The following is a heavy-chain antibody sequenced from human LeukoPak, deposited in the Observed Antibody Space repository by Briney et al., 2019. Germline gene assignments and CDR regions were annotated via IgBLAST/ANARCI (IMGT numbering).Heavy chain of an antibody. CDR3: SREDY. V-gene: IGHV1-2*02. CDR1: GYTLTVYY. Sequence: ASVKVSYKASGYTLTVYYLHWVRQAPGQGREWVGWIYHNSGDKTYAQKFQGRVTMTSDTSISTVYMELSRLTSDDTAVYYCSREDYWGQGTQVTVSS. J-gene: IGHJ4*02. CDR2: IYHNSGDK.